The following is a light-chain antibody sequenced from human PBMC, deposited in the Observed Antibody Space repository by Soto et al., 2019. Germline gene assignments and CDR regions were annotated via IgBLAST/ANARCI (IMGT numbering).Light chain of an antibody. Sequence: EIVLTQSPGTLSLSPGERATLSCRASQSVSSSYLAWYQQKPGQAPRLLIYGASSRATGIPDRFSGSGSGTHFTLTISGLEPEDFAVYYCQQYGRTFGQGTKVEIK. V-gene: IGKV3-20*01. J-gene: IGKJ1*01. CDR2: GAS. CDR3: QQYGRT. CDR1: QSVSSSY.